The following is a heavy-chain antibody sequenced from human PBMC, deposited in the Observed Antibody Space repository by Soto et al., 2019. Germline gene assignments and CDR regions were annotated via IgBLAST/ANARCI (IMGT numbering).Heavy chain of an antibody. D-gene: IGHD3-16*02. CDR2: INPNRGGK. Sequence: QVQLVQSGAEVKKPGASVNVSCEASGYTFTAYSLHWVRQAPGQGLEWMGWINPNRGGKFYAQRFQGRVTMTRDPSIRTAYIHLSRLRSDDTAVYYCARVPYDYVWGSNRYTGGALDLWGQGTMVTVSS. CDR1: GYTFTAYS. CDR3: ARVPYDYVWGSNRYTGGALDL. J-gene: IGHJ3*01. V-gene: IGHV1-2*02.